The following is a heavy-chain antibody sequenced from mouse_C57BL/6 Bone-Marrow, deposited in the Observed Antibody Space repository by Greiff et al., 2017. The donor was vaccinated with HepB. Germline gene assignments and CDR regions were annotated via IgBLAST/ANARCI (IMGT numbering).Heavy chain of an antibody. V-gene: IGHV5-6*01. Sequence: EVNLVESGGDLVKPGGSLKLSCAASGFTFSSYGMSWVRQTPDKRLEWVATISSGGSYTYYPDSVKGRFTISRDNAKNTLYLQMSSLKSEDTAMYYCARYGGYAMDYWGQGTSVTVSS. D-gene: IGHD1-1*02. CDR1: GFTFSSYG. J-gene: IGHJ4*01. CDR2: ISSGGSYT. CDR3: ARYGGYAMDY.